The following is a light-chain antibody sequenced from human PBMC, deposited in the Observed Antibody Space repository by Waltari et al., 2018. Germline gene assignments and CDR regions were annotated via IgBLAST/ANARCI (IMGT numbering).Light chain of an antibody. V-gene: IGKV2-28*01. J-gene: IGKJ1*01. CDR3: MQTRETPQT. CDR1: QSLLHSNGYNY. CDR2: VAS. Sequence: DIVMTQSPVSLSVTPGEPASISCRSSQSLLHSNGYNYVDWHVQKPGQSPQLLIYVASKRAYGVPDRCSGSGSGTDFTRKISRVEAEDVWVYYCMQTRETPQTFGQWSKVEIK.